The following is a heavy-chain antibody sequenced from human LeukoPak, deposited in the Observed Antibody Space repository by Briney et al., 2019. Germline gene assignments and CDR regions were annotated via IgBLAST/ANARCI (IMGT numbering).Heavy chain of an antibody. CDR1: GGSFNGYY. CDR2: INHSGNT. D-gene: IGHD5-12*01. CDR3: ARVSGYDWESFYDY. J-gene: IGHJ4*02. V-gene: IGHV4-34*01. Sequence: SETLSLTCAVYGGSFNGYYWSWIRQPPGKGLEWIGEINHSGNTNYNPSLKSRVTISVDKSKNQFSLKLSSVTAADTAVYYCARVSGYDWESFYDYWGQGTLVTVSS.